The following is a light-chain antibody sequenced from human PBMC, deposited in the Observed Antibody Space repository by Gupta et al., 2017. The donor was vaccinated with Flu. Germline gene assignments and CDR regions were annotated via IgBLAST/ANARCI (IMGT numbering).Light chain of an antibody. Sequence: QSALTQPPSASGSPGPSVTISCTGTSSDVGGYNYVSWYQTHPGKAPKLMIYEVSKRPSGVPDRFSGSKSGNTASLTVSVLQAEDEAEYYCSSYAGGKILFGGGTKLTVL. V-gene: IGLV2-8*01. CDR1: SSDVGGYNY. J-gene: IGLJ2*01. CDR2: EVS. CDR3: SSYAGGKIL.